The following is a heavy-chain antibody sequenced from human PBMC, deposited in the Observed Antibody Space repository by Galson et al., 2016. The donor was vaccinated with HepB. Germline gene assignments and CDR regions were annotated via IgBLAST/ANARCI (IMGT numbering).Heavy chain of an antibody. J-gene: IGHJ6*02. CDR2: IDSANGDT. CDR3: ARKFVATGGLDV. D-gene: IGHD1-26*01. Sequence: SVKVSCKASGYTFNSHAIHWVRQAPGQGLECMGWIDSANGDTSYSQKFQGRFIITWDTSATTAYMELSSLRSEDTGIYYCARKFVATGGLDVWGQGTTVTVSS. V-gene: IGHV1-3*01. CDR1: GYTFNSHA.